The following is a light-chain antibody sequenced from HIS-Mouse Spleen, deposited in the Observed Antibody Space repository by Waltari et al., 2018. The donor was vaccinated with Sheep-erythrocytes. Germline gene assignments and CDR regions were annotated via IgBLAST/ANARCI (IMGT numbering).Light chain of an antibody. Sequence: QSALTQPRSVSGSPGQSVTISCTGTSCAVGGYNYVSWYQQHPGKATKLMIYDVSKRPSGVPDRFSGSKSGNTASLTISGLQAEDEADYYCCSYAGSYNHVFATGTKVTVL. CDR1: SCAVGGYNY. V-gene: IGLV2-11*01. CDR3: CSYAGSYNHV. CDR2: DVS. J-gene: IGLJ1*01.